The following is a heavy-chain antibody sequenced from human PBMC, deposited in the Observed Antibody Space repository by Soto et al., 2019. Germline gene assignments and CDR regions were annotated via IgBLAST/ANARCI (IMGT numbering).Heavy chain of an antibody. D-gene: IGHD3-10*01. V-gene: IGHV3-30*18. CDR1: GFTFSNYA. CDR2: ISYDSSRK. Sequence: PGGSLRLSCAASGFTFSNYAMHSVRQAPGRGLEWVAVISYDSSRKYYVDSVKGRFTISRDNSKNTLYLHMHGLRGDAPAAYLCGKEPSTNNYGNDYFDSWGQGALGTVAS. J-gene: IGHJ4*02. CDR3: GKEPSTNNYGNDYFDS.